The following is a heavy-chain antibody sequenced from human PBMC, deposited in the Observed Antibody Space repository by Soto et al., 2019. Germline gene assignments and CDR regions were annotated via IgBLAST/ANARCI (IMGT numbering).Heavy chain of an antibody. Sequence: GASVKVSCKASGYTFTSYGISWVRQAPGQGLEWMGWISAYNGNTNYAQKLQGRVTMTTDTSTSTAYMELRSLRSDDTAVYYCARDGKYYDFWSGYSYSDYYYYMHVWGKGTTVTVSS. J-gene: IGHJ6*03. CDR2: ISAYNGNT. CDR3: ARDGKYYDFWSGYSYSDYYYYMHV. D-gene: IGHD3-3*01. CDR1: GYTFTSYG. V-gene: IGHV1-18*01.